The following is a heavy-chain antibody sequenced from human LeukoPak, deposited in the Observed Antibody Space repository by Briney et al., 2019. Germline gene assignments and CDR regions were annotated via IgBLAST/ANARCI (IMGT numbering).Heavy chain of an antibody. CDR2: ISGSGGST. Sequence: GGSLRLSCAASGFTFSSYAMSWVRQAPGKGLEWVSAISGSGGSTYYADSVKGRFTISRDNSKNTLYLQMNSLRAEDTAVYYCAKDQSYDFWSGSSPGFGYWGQGTLVTVSS. V-gene: IGHV3-23*01. D-gene: IGHD3-3*01. CDR1: GFTFSSYA. CDR3: AKDQSYDFWSGSSPGFGY. J-gene: IGHJ4*02.